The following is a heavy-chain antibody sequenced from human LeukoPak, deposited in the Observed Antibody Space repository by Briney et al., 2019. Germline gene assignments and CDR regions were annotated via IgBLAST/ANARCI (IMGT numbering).Heavy chain of an antibody. CDR2: INSDGSST. Sequence: PGGSLRLSCAASGFIFSDYWMHWVRQAPGKGLLWVSRINSDGSSTYYADSVKGRFTTSRDNAKNALHLQMNSLTAEDTAVYYCVLDLFSSFAFDIWGQGTMVTVSS. D-gene: IGHD3/OR15-3a*01. V-gene: IGHV3-74*01. J-gene: IGHJ3*02. CDR3: VLDLFSSFAFDI. CDR1: GFIFSDYW.